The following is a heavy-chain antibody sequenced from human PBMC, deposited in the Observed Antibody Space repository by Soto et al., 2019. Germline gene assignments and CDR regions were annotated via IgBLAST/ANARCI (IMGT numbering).Heavy chain of an antibody. CDR2: ISDSGAST. J-gene: IGHJ6*04. CDR1: EFTFSGDA. D-gene: IGHD1-26*01. Sequence: QPGGSLRHSVAASEFTFSGDAMTWVRQAPGKGLEWVSAISDSGASTYYADSVKGRFTISRDNSRNTLYLQLNSLRAEDTAVYYCAKGVELDVWGNGTTVTVSS. V-gene: IGHV3-23*01. CDR3: AKGVELDV.